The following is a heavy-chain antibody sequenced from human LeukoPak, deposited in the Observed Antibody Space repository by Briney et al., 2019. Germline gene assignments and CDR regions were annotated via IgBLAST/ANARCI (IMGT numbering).Heavy chain of an antibody. V-gene: IGHV4-4*02. D-gene: IGHD3-22*01. CDR1: GFTFSSYSM. J-gene: IGHJ4*02. Sequence: PGGSLRLSCAASGFTFSSYSMNWVGQPPGKGLEWLGEIYHSGSTNYNPSLKSRVTISVDKSKNQFSLKLSSVTAADRAVYYCAGDDCSGYRWGQGTLVTASS. CDR3: AGDDCSGYR. CDR2: IYHSGST.